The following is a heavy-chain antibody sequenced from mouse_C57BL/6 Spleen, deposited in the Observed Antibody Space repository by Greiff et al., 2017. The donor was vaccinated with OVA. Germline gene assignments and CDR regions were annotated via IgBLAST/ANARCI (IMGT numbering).Heavy chain of an antibody. J-gene: IGHJ1*03. CDR2: INPSNGGT. D-gene: IGHD2-2*01. CDR3: ARSTMVTTDWYFDV. V-gene: IGHV1-53*01. Sequence: QVHVKQPGTELVKPGASVKLSCKASGYTFTSYWMHWVKQRPGQGLEWIGNINPSNGGTNYNEKFKSKATLTVDKSSSTAYMQLSSLTSEDSAVYYCARSTMVTTDWYFDVWGTGTTVTVSS. CDR1: GYTFTSYW.